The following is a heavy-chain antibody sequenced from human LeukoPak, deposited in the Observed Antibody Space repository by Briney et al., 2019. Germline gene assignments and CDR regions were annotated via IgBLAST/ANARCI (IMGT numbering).Heavy chain of an antibody. D-gene: IGHD2-2*02. CDR3: ARGGGDIVVVPAAILGWFDP. V-gene: IGHV1-69*05. J-gene: IGHJ5*02. Sequence: SVKVSCKASGGTFSSYAISWVRQAPGQGLEWMGGIIPIFGTANYAQKFQGRVTITTDESTSTAYMELSSLRSEDTAVYYCARGGGDIVVVPAAILGWFDPWGQGTLVTVSS. CDR2: IIPIFGTA. CDR1: GGTFSSYA.